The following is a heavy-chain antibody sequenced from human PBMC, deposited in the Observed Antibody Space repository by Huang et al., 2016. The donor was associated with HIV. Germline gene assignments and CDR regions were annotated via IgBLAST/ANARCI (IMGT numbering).Heavy chain of an antibody. J-gene: IGHJ4*02. Sequence: EVQLMESGGGLVQPGGSLGLSCAASGFTFSSYWMHWVRQVSGKGLVCVSRIKSDGSSTSYADSVKGRFTISRDNAKNTLYLQMNSLRAEDTAVYYCARDGVMLDYWGQGTLVTVSS. V-gene: IGHV3-74*01. CDR1: GFTFSSYW. D-gene: IGHD3-16*01. CDR2: IKSDGSST. CDR3: ARDGVMLDY.